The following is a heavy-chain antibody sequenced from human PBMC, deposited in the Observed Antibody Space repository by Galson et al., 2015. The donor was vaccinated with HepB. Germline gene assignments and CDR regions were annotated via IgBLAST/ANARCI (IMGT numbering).Heavy chain of an antibody. CDR3: AKAGTSFDY. CDR1: GFTFSNYA. J-gene: IGHJ4*02. Sequence: SLRLSCAASGFTFSNYAMSWVRQAPGKGLEWVSTISGSGGATYYADSVKGRFTISRDNSKNTLYLQRNTLRAEDTAVYYCAKAGTSFDYGGQGTLVTVSS. V-gene: IGHV3-23*01. D-gene: IGHD3-10*01. CDR2: ISGSGGAT.